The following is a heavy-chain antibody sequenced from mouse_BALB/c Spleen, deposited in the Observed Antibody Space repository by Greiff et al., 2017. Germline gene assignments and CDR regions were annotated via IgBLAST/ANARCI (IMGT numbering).Heavy chain of an antibody. J-gene: IGHJ3*01. V-gene: IGHV1S56*01. CDR1: GYTFTSYY. CDR2: IYPGNVNT. CDR3: ARGDPSWFAY. Sequence: QVQLKQSGPELVKPGASVRISCKASGYTFTSYYIHWVKQRPGQGLEWIGWIYPGNVNTKYNEKFKGKATLTADKSSSTAYMQLSSLTSEDSAVYFCARGDPSWFAYWGQGTLVTVSA.